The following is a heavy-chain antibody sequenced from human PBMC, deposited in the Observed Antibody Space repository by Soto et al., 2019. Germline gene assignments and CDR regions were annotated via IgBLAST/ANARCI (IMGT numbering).Heavy chain of an antibody. Sequence: QVQLVQSGSEVKEPGSSVKISCKTSEDTFSIYTLSWVRQAPGQGLVWMGRVLPFLDVTTYSQRFQGRVTITADRSTTAAYMELSSLTFEDAAVYYCARDRQSSNWPNFDSWGPGTLVTVSS. V-gene: IGHV1-69*02. J-gene: IGHJ4*02. CDR3: ARDRQSSNWPNFDS. CDR1: EDTFSIYT. CDR2: VLPFLDVT. D-gene: IGHD6-13*01.